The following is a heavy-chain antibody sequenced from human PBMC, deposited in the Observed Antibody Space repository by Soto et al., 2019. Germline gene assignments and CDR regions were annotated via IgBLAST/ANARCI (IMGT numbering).Heavy chain of an antibody. V-gene: IGHV3-30*18. D-gene: IGHD6-13*01. Sequence: GGSLRLSCAASGFTFSSYGMHWVRQAPGKGLEWVAVISYDGSNKYYADSVKGRFTISRDNSKNTLYLQMNSLRAEDTAVYYCAKGQLYAFDIWGQGTMVPVSS. CDR1: GFTFSSYG. CDR3: AKGQLYAFDI. CDR2: ISYDGSNK. J-gene: IGHJ3*02.